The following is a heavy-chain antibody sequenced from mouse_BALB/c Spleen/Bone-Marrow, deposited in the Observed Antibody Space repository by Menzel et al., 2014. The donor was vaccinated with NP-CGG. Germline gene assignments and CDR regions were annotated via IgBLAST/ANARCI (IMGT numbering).Heavy chain of an antibody. V-gene: IGHV2-9*02. CDR3: ARDYCGSLYAMDY. J-gene: IGHJ4*01. CDR1: GFSLTSYG. Sequence: VQGVESGPGLVVPSQSLSITCTVSGFSLTSYGVHWVRQPPGKGLEWLGVIWAGGSTNYNSALMSRLSISKDNSKSQVFLKMNSLQTDDTAMYYCARDYCGSLYAMDYWGQGTSVTVSS. CDR2: IWAGGST. D-gene: IGHD1-1*01.